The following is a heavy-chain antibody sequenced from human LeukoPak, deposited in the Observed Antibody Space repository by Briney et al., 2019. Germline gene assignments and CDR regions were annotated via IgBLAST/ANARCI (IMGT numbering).Heavy chain of an antibody. J-gene: IGHJ3*01. CDR3: ANGFGEV. V-gene: IGHV3-23*01. Sequence: QTGGSLRLSCAASGFTFSSYAMSWVRQAPGKGLEWVSAISGSGDSTYYADSVKGRFTISKDNSKNTLYLQMNSLRAEDTAVYHCANGFGEVWGQGTMVTVSS. CDR1: GFTFSSYA. D-gene: IGHD3-10*01. CDR2: ISGSGDST.